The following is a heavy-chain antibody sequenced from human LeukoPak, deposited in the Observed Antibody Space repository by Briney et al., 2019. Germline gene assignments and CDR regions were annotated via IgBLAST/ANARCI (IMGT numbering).Heavy chain of an antibody. D-gene: IGHD3-16*01. CDR1: GYSFTSYW. Sequence: GESLKISCKGSGYSFTSYWIGWVRQMPGKGLEWMGIIYPGDSETRYSPSFQGQVTISADKSISTAYLQWSSLKASDTAMYCCARRRGDDYVWGSYGEIDYWGQGTLVTVSS. CDR2: IYPGDSET. CDR3: ARRRGDDYVWGSYGEIDY. J-gene: IGHJ4*02. V-gene: IGHV5-51*01.